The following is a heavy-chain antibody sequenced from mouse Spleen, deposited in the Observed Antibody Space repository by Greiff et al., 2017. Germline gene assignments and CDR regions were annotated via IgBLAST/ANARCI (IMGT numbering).Heavy chain of an antibody. Sequence: DVKLQESGGGLVKPGGSLKLSCAASGFTFSDYGMHWVRQAPEKGLEWVAYISSGSSTIYYADTVKGRFTISRDNAKNTLFLQMTSLRSEDTAMYYCAREDDYDVFAYWGQGTLVTVSA. V-gene: IGHV5-17*01. D-gene: IGHD2-4*01. J-gene: IGHJ3*01. CDR3: AREDDYDVFAY. CDR2: ISSGSSTI. CDR1: GFTFSDYG.